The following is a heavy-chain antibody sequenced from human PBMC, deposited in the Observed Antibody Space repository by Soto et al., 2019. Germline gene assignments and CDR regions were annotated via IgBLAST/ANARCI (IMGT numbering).Heavy chain of an antibody. J-gene: IGHJ6*02. Sequence: QVQLVESGGGVVQPGRSLRLSCAASGFTFSSYGMHWVRQAPGKGLEWVAVISYDGSNKYYAASVKGRFTISRDNSKNTLDLQMNRLRAADTAVYYCAKQKFSGSYEFDYYYYCMDVWGQGTTVTVSS. V-gene: IGHV3-30*18. CDR3: AKQKFSGSYEFDYYYYCMDV. CDR1: GFTFSSYG. D-gene: IGHD1-26*01. CDR2: ISYDGSNK.